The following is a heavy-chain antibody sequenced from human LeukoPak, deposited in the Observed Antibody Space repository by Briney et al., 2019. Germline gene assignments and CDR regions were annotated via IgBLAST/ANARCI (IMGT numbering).Heavy chain of an antibody. CDR2: ISSSGSTI. Sequence: PGGSLRLSCAAFGFTFSSYEMNWVRQAPGKGLEWVSYISSSGSTIYYADSVKGRFTISRDNAKNSLYLQMSSLRAEDTAVYYCARGGSYYCLDYWGQGTLVTVSS. CDR1: GFTFSSYE. D-gene: IGHD1-26*01. V-gene: IGHV3-48*03. CDR3: ARGGSYYCLDY. J-gene: IGHJ4*02.